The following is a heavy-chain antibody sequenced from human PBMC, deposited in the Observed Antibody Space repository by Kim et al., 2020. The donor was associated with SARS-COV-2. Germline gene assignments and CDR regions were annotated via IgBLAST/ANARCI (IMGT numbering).Heavy chain of an antibody. V-gene: IGHV3-23*01. CDR1: GFTLSNNV. CDR2: IRSRASAETT. D-gene: IGHD2-21*02. J-gene: IGHJ4*02. CDR3: AKDRGGGDWPDFDS. Sequence: GGSLRLSCAASGFTLSNNVMSWVRQAPGRGLEWVSTIRSRASAETTYYADSVNGRFTISRDISKNTLYLELNSLRADDTALYYCAKDRGGGDWPDFDSWGQGTLVTVSS.